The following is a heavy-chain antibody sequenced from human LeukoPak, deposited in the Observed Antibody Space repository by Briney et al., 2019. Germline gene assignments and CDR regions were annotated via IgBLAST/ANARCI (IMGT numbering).Heavy chain of an antibody. V-gene: IGHV4-4*07. D-gene: IGHD3-10*01. J-gene: IGHJ4*02. CDR3: AREEDYYGSGTFDY. Sequence: SETLSLTCTVSGDSISRYYWSWIRQPAGKGLEWIGRIYNGGIITYNPSLKSRVTMSIDTSNNQFSLRLRFVTAADTAVYYCAREEDYYGSGTFDYWGQGTLVTVSS. CDR1: GDSISRYY. CDR2: IYNGGII.